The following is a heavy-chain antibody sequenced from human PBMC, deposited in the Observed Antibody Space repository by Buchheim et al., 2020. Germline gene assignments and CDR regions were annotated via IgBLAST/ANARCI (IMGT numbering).Heavy chain of an antibody. CDR3: ARDADSGYDYFYYYYGMDV. CDR2: ISSSGSTI. CDR1: GFTFSDYY. Sequence: QVQLVESGGGLVKPGGSLRLSCAASGFTFSDYYMSWIRQAPGTGLEWVSYISSSGSTIYYADSVKGRSTIPRDNAKNSLYLKMNSLRAEDTAVYYCARDADSGYDYFYYYYGMDVWGQGTT. V-gene: IGHV3-11*01. J-gene: IGHJ6*02. D-gene: IGHD5-12*01.